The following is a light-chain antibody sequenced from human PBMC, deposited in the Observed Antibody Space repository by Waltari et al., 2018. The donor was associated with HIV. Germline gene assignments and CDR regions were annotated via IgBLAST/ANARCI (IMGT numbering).Light chain of an antibody. CDR2: NIN. J-gene: IGLJ3*02. Sequence: QTVVTQEPSLTVPPGGTVTLTCASSTGAVTSGYYPNWFQQKPGQAPRSRIYNINDKNSWTPARFSGSLLGGKVALTLSGVQPEDEAEYHCLLYYGGAWVFGGGTKLTVL. CDR1: TGAVTSGYY. CDR3: LLYYGGAWV. V-gene: IGLV7-43*01.